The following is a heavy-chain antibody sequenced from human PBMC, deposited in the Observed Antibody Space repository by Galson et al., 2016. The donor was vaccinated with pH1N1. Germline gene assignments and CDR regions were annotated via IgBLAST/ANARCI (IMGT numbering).Heavy chain of an antibody. CDR1: GYSFSSYW. CDR3: ARYSGSFFFDY. CDR2: MYPDDSDI. D-gene: IGHD1-26*01. Sequence: QSGAEVKKPGESLKISCQVSGYSFSSYWVAWVRQMPGKGLEWMAIMYPDDSDIKYSPSFEGQVTISADKSISTAYRQWSSLKASDTAIYYCARYSGSFFFDYWGQGTLVTVSS. V-gene: IGHV5-51*01. J-gene: IGHJ4*02.